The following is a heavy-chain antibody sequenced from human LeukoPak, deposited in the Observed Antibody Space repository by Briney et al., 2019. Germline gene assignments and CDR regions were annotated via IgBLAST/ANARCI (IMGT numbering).Heavy chain of an antibody. CDR2: IYSGGST. J-gene: IGHJ6*02. CDR3: AKPLGYCSGGSCSYYYYGMDV. Sequence: PGGSLRLSCAASGFTVSSNYMSWVRQAPGKGLEWVSVIYSGGSTYYADSVKGRFTISRDNSKNTLYLQMNSLRAEDTAVYYCAKPLGYCSGGSCSYYYYGMDVWGQGTTVTVSS. V-gene: IGHV3-53*01. D-gene: IGHD2-15*01. CDR1: GFTVSSNY.